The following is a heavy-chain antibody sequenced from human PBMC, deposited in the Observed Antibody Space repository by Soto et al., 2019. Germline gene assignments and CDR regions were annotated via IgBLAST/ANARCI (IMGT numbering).Heavy chain of an antibody. CDR2: IWYDGSNK. J-gene: IGHJ4*02. CDR3: ARGYTSSSEIDY. D-gene: IGHD6-6*01. V-gene: IGHV3-33*01. CDR1: GFTFSTYA. Sequence: PGGSLRLSCAASGFTFSTYAMHWVRQAPGKGLEWVAVIWYDGSNKYYVDSVKGRFAISRDNSKNTLYLQMNSLRAEDTAIYYCARGYTSSSEIDYWGQGTLVTVSS.